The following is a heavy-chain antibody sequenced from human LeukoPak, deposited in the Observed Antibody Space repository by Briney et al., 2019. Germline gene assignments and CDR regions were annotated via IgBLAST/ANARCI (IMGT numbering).Heavy chain of an antibody. CDR2: ITYTGST. J-gene: IGHJ4*02. D-gene: IGHD3-3*02. CDR3: AASIWRTFIDY. CDR1: GDSISRYY. V-gene: IGHV4-59*13. Sequence: SETLSLTCTVSGDSISRYYWSWIRQPPGKGLEWLGYITYTGSTNYNPSLKSRVTISIDTSKMQFSLRVNSVTAADTAVYFCAASIWRTFIDYWGQGSLLTVSS.